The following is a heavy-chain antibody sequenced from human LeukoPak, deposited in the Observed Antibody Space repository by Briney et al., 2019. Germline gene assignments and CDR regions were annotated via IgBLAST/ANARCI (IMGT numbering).Heavy chain of an antibody. CDR3: ARDSSSSRYYNYGMDV. J-gene: IGHJ6*02. CDR1: GGSISSGGYY. CDR2: SFYGGT. V-gene: IGHV4-31*03. Sequence: SETLSLTCTVSGGSISSGGYYWNWIRQHPGKGLEWIGYSFYGGTSYNPSLKSRVTISVDTSKNQFSLKLSSVTAADTAVYYCARDSSSSRYYNYGMDVWGQGTTITVSS. D-gene: IGHD6-6*01.